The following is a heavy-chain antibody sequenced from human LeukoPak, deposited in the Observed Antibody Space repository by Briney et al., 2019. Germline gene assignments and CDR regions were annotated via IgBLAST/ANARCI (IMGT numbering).Heavy chain of an antibody. CDR3: AKLQLYYDILTGPLVDN. CDR2: MRYDGSNK. Sequence: CGESGVKGKSFGLDWGRNATSKRLEWVAFMRYDGSNKYYVDSVKGRFTTSRDNSKNTLYLQMNSLRAEDTAVYYCAKLQLYYDILTGPLVDNWGQGTLVTVSS. CDR1: GVKGKSFG. V-gene: IGHV3-30*02. D-gene: IGHD3-9*01. J-gene: IGHJ4*02.